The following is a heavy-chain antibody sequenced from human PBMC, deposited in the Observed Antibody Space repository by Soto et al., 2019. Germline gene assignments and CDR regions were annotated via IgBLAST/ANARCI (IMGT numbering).Heavy chain of an antibody. D-gene: IGHD3-9*01. CDR1: GFTFSSYA. CDR2: LYTGGSA. V-gene: IGHV3-53*01. Sequence: TGGSLRLSCSASGFTFSSYAMHWVRQAPGKGLEWVSVLYTGGSAYYGDSVKGRFTISRDSSTNTLYLQMNSLKVGDTAFYFCARSFNDWTTYFDYWSEGTLVTVS. CDR3: ARSFNDWTTYFDY. J-gene: IGHJ4*02.